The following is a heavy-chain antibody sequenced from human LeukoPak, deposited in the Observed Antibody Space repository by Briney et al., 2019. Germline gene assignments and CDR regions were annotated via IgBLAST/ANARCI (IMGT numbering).Heavy chain of an antibody. CDR3: ARERGNTYYDPNWFDP. D-gene: IGHD3-3*01. Sequence: ASVKVSCKASGYTFTSYGISWARQAPGQGLEWMGWISAYNGNTNYAQKLQGRVTMTTDTSTSTAYMELRSLRSDDTAVYYCARERGNTYYDPNWFDPWGQGTLVTVSS. CDR1: GYTFTSYG. V-gene: IGHV1-18*01. CDR2: ISAYNGNT. J-gene: IGHJ5*02.